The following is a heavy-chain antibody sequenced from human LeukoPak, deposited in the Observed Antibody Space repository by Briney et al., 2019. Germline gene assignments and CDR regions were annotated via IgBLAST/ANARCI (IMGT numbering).Heavy chain of an antibody. CDR1: GYTFTSYD. J-gene: IGHJ3*02. D-gene: IGHD3-22*01. CDR2: IIPIFGTA. V-gene: IGHV1-69*06. Sequence: GASVKVSCKASGYTFTSYDINWVRQATGQGLEWMGGIIPIFGTANYAQKFQGRVTITADKSTSTAYMELSSLRSEDTAVYYCAGDPYYDSSLDAFDIWGQGTMVTVSS. CDR3: AGDPYYDSSLDAFDI.